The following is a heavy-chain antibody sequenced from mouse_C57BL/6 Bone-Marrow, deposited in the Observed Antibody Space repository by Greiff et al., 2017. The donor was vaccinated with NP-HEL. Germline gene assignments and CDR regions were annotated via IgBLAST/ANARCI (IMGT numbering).Heavy chain of an antibody. D-gene: IGHD1-1*01. CDR1: GFTFSDAW. Sequence: DVHLVESGGGLVQPGGSMKLSCAASGFTFSDAWMDWVRQSPEKGLEWVAEIRNKANNHATYYAESVKGRFTISRDDSKSSVYLQMNSLRAEDTGIYYCTSPHYYGSSYHYAMDYWGQGTSVTVSS. J-gene: IGHJ4*01. CDR2: IRNKANNHAT. CDR3: TSPHYYGSSYHYAMDY. V-gene: IGHV6-6*01.